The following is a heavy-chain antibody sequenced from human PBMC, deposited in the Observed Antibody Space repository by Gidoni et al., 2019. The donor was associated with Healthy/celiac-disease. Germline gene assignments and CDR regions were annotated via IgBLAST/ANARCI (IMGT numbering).Heavy chain of an antibody. CDR1: GFTFSSYA. Sequence: EVQLLESGGGLVQPGGSLRLSCAASGFTFSSYAMSWVRQAPGKGLEWVSAISGSGGSTYYADSVKGRFTISRDNSKNTLYLQMNSLRAEDTAVYYCAKYPDSSGYYYFAFDIWGQGTMVTVSS. V-gene: IGHV3-23*01. CDR3: AKYPDSSGYYYFAFDI. D-gene: IGHD3-22*01. CDR2: ISGSGGST. J-gene: IGHJ3*02.